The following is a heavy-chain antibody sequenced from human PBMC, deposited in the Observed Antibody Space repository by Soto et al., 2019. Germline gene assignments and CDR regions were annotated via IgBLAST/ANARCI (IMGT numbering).Heavy chain of an antibody. CDR1: GFTFSSYA. Sequence: QEQLVESGGGVVQPGRSLRLSCAASGFTFSSYAMHWVRQAPGKGLEWVAVISYDGHTKSYADSVKGRFTISRDSSKNTLYLQMNSLRAEDTAVYYCARDALSTSGGCYSWGQGTLVTVSS. D-gene: IGHD6-13*01. J-gene: IGHJ4*02. CDR2: ISYDGHTK. CDR3: ARDALSTSGGCYS. V-gene: IGHV3-30-3*01.